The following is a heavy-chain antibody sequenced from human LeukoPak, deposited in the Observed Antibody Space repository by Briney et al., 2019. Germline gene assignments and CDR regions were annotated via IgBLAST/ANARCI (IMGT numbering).Heavy chain of an antibody. J-gene: IGHJ4*02. D-gene: IGHD2-2*02. V-gene: IGHV4-30-4*01. CDR2: IFYSGST. CDR3: ARYCSSTSCYTAIFDY. Sequence: SETLSLTCTVSGGSISSGGYYWSWIRQHPGKGLEWIGYIFYSGSTYYNPSLKSRVTISVDTSKNQFSLKLSSVTAADTAVYYCARYCSSTSCYTAIFDYWGQGTLVTVSS. CDR1: GGSISSGGYY.